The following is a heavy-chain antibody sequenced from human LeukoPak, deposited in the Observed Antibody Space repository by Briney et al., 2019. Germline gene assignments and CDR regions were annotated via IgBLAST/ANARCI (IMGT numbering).Heavy chain of an antibody. D-gene: IGHD3-10*01. Sequence: GASVTVSCKASGYTFTGYYMHWVRQAPGQGLEWMGWINPNSGGTNYAQKFQGRVTMTRDTSISTAYMELSRLRSDDTAVYYCARAVGWFGELFPFDYWGQGTLVTVSS. CDR3: ARAVGWFGELFPFDY. V-gene: IGHV1-2*02. CDR2: INPNSGGT. J-gene: IGHJ4*02. CDR1: GYTFTGYY.